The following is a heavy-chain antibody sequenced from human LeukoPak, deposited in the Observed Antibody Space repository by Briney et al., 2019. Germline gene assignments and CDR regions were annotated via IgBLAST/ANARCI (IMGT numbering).Heavy chain of an antibody. CDR3: ARDYSGYYSLFDS. V-gene: IGHV3-74*01. J-gene: IGHJ5*01. CDR1: GFTFNTYW. Sequence: GGSLRLSCAASGFTFNTYWIHWVRQAPGKGLVWVSRISSDGIATAYAESVKGRFTISRDNAKNTPYLQMSSLRVDDTGLYYCARDYSGYYSLFDSWGQGTLVTVSS. D-gene: IGHD3-22*01. CDR2: ISSDGIAT.